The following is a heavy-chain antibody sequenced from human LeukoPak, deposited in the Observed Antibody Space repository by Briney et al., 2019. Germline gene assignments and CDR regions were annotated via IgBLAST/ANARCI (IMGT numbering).Heavy chain of an antibody. CDR2: INPNSGVT. CDR1: GYSFTGYY. Sequence: WASVKVSCKASGYSFTGYYIHWMRQAPGRGPEWMGRINPNSGVTKCAQQFQGRVTMTRDTSITTAYMELSSLRSDDTAVYYCARVRPDGDKMFYFDNWGQGTLVTVSS. J-gene: IGHJ4*02. CDR3: ARVRPDGDKMFYFDN. V-gene: IGHV1-2*06. D-gene: IGHD1-14*01.